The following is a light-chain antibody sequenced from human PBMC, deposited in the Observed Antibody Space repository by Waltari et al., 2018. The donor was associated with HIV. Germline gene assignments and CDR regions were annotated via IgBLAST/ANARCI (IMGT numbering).Light chain of an antibody. Sequence: SYELTQPPSVSVSPGQTATISCSGDKLGSKFVSWYKQRPGQPPAVVIFQDGTRPSGISARSSGSNSGNTAALTIRGTQAIDEADYYCQAWDTSAYVLFGGGTKLTVL. CDR2: QDG. J-gene: IGLJ2*01. CDR1: KLGSKF. V-gene: IGLV3-1*01. CDR3: QAWDTSAYVL.